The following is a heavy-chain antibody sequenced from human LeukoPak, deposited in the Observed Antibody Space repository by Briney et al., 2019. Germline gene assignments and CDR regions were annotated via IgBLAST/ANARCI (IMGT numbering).Heavy chain of an antibody. D-gene: IGHD4-17*01. V-gene: IGHV3-53*01. J-gene: IGHJ4*02. CDR2: IYSGGST. CDR1: GFTVSSNY. CDR3: AREGVYYGDYVTAEAYFDY. Sequence: GGSLRLSCAASGFTVSSNYMSWVRQAPGKGLEWVSVIYSGGSTYYADSVKGRFTISRDNAKNSLYLQMNSLRAEDTAVYYCAREGVYYGDYVTAEAYFDYWGQGTLVTVSS.